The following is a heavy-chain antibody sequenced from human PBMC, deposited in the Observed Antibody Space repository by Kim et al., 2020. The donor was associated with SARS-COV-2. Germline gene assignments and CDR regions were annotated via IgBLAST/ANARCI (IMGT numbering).Heavy chain of an antibody. CDR2: IGTAGDT. CDR3: ARDHPRPIAVAGTDYYYGMDV. V-gene: IGHV3-13*01. J-gene: IGHJ6*02. Sequence: GGSLRLSCAASGFTFSSYDMHWVRQATGKGLEWVSAIGTAGDTYYPGSVKGRFTISRENAKNSLYLQMNSLRAGDTAVYYCARDHPRPIAVAGTDYYYGMDVWGQGTTVTVSS. D-gene: IGHD6-19*01. CDR1: GFTFSSYD.